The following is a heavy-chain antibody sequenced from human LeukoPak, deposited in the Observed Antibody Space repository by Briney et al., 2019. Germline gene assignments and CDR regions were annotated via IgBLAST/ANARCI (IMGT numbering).Heavy chain of an antibody. CDR1: GGSISSYY. J-gene: IGHJ4*02. D-gene: IGHD2-2*01. CDR3: AREKVTYCSSTSCYASFDY. V-gene: IGHV4-59*12. Sequence: PSETLSLTCTVSGGSISSYYWSWIRQPPGKGLEWIGYIYYSGSTNYNPSLKSRVTISVDTSKNQFSLKLSSVTAADTAVYYCAREKVTYCSSTSCYASFDYWGQGTLVTVSS. CDR2: IYYSGST.